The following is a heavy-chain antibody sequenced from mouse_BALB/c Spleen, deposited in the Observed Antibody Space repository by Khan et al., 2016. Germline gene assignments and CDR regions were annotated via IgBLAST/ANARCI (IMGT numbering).Heavy chain of an antibody. Sequence: EVELVESGAELVKPGASVKLSCTASGFNIKDTYMHWVKQRPEQGLEWIGRIDPANGNTKYDPKFQGKATITADTSSNTAYLQLSSLTSEDTAVYYCARRAIYYDYDGGAWFAYWGQGTLVTVSA. D-gene: IGHD2-4*01. CDR1: GFNIKDTY. J-gene: IGHJ3*01. CDR2: IDPANGNT. CDR3: ARRAIYYDYDGGAWFAY. V-gene: IGHV14-3*02.